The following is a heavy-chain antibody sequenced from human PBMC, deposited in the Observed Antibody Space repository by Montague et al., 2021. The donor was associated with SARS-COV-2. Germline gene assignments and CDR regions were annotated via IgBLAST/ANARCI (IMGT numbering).Heavy chain of an antibody. V-gene: IGHV3-48*03. CDR1: GFTFSYFE. J-gene: IGHJ4*02. CDR3: ARVVSNGWTSDY. D-gene: IGHD6-19*01. Sequence: SRRLSWSASGFTFSYFEMNWVRQAPGKGLEWISYISGAGTTIYYADSVKGRFTISRDNAKSSLYLQMNSLRAEDTAVFYCARVVSNGWTSDYWGQGTLVTVSS. CDR2: ISGAGTTI.